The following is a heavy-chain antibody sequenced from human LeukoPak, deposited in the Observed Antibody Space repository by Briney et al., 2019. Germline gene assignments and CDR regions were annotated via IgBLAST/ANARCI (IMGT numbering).Heavy chain of an antibody. V-gene: IGHV4-30-2*01. CDR1: GGSISSGGYS. CDR2: IYHSGSN. D-gene: IGHD3-16*02. CDR3: ASFGYRRYY. J-gene: IGHJ4*02. Sequence: PSQTLSLTCAVSGGSISSGGYSSSWIRHPPGKGVEWIGYIYHSGSNSYNPSLKSRVTISVDTSKSQFSLKLSSVTAADPAVYYCASFGYRRYYLGQGTLVIVYS.